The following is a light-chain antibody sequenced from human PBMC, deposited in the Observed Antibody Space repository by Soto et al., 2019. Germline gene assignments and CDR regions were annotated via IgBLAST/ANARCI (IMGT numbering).Light chain of an antibody. CDR2: KAS. CDR1: QSISDW. V-gene: IGKV1-5*03. J-gene: IGKJ1*01. CDR3: QHYNDYPWT. Sequence: DTQMTHSPSTLSASVGDRVTITCRASQSISDWLAWYQQKPGKAPKLLIYKASILQRGVPSRFSGSGSGAEFTLTISGLQAEDFATYYCQHYNDYPWTFGQGTKVDIK.